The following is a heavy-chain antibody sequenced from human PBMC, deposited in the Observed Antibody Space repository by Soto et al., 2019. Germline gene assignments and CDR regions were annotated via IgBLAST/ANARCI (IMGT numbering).Heavy chain of an antibody. CDR2: MNPNSGNT. J-gene: IGHJ2*01. CDR1: GYTFTSYD. CDR3: ARGRPRLRGWYFDL. Sequence: QVQLVQSGAEVKKPGASVKVSCKASGYTFTSYDIKWVRQATGQGLEWMGWMNPNSGNTGYAQKFQGRVTMTRNTSISTAYMELSSLRSEDTAVYYCARGRPRLRGWYFDLWGRGTLVTVSS. V-gene: IGHV1-8*01. D-gene: IGHD2-15*01.